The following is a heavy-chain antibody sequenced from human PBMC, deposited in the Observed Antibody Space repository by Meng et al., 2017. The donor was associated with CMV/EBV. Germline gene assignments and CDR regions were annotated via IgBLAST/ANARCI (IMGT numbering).Heavy chain of an antibody. CDR2: IYSGGSST. CDR1: GFTFSSYA. CDR3: AKMMGIVGATTTYYYYGMDV. Sequence: GESLKISCAASGFTFSSYAMSWVRQAPGKGLEWVSVIYSGGSSTYYADSVKGRFTISRDNSKNTLYLQMNSLRAEDTAVYYCAKMMGIVGATTTYYYYGMDVWGQGTTVTVSS. D-gene: IGHD1-26*01. V-gene: IGHV3-23*03. J-gene: IGHJ6*02.